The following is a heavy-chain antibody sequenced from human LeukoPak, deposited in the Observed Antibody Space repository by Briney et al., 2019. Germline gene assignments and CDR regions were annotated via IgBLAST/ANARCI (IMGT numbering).Heavy chain of an antibody. J-gene: IGHJ4*02. D-gene: IGHD6-13*01. CDR2: IYYSGST. CDR3: ARPGIAAADDFDY. V-gene: IGHV4-39*01. Sequence: PSETLSLTCTVSGGSISSSSYYWGWIRQPRGKGLEWIGSIYYSGSTYYNPSLKSRVTISVDTSKNQFSLKLSSVTTADTAVSYCARPGIAAADDFDYWSQGTLVTVSS. CDR1: GGSISSSSYY.